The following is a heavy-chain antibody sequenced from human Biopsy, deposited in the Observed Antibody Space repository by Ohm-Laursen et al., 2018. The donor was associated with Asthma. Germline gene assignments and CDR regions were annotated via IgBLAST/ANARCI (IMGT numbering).Heavy chain of an antibody. CDR3: ARGISRVTGLFDHFDS. Sequence: SDTLSLTCTVSGVSISSDYWSWIQQPPGKGSEWIGHIYYSGSTNYQPSLKSRVTISVDTSKNQFSLKLRSVTAADAAVYYCARGISRVTGLFDHFDSWGQGTLVTVSS. J-gene: IGHJ4*02. D-gene: IGHD2-21*02. CDR1: GVSISSDY. CDR2: IYYSGST. V-gene: IGHV4-59*07.